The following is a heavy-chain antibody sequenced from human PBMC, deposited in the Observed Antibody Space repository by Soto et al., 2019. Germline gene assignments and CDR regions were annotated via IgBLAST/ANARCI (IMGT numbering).Heavy chain of an antibody. V-gene: IGHV4-39*01. Sequence: SETLSLTCSVSGGSISGDTFYWGWIRQPPGKGLEWIGSLYYRGSTYYKPSLKGRVTISADTSKNQFSLMLTSVTAADTAVYFCSSSVSYFDTNGYYLTVFDPWGQGTLVTVSS. CDR1: GGSISGDTFY. CDR3: SSSVSYFDTNGYYLTVFDP. CDR2: LYYRGST. J-gene: IGHJ5*02. D-gene: IGHD3-22*01.